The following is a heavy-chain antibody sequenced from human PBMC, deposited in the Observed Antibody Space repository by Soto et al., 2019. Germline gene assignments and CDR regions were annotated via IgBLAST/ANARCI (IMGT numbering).Heavy chain of an antibody. V-gene: IGHV3-23*01. D-gene: IGHD3-22*01. J-gene: IGHJ4*02. Sequence: GGSLRLSCAASGFTFSSYAMSWVRQAPGKGLEWVSAISGSGGSTYYADSVKGRFTISIDNSKNTLYLQMNSLRAEDTAVYYCAKTSNRGYYDSSGYYVDYWGQGTLVTVSS. CDR2: ISGSGGST. CDR1: GFTFSSYA. CDR3: AKTSNRGYYDSSGYYVDY.